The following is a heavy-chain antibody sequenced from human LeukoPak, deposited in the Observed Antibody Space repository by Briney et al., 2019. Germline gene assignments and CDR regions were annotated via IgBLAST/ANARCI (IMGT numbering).Heavy chain of an antibody. V-gene: IGHV3-23*01. CDR1: GFTFYSYA. D-gene: IGHD6-19*01. CDR2: ISGNGGST. Sequence: GGSLRLSCAASGFTFYSYAMSWVRQAPGKGLEWVSSISGNGGSTYYADSVEGRFTISRDNSKNTLYLQMNSLRAEDMAVYYCAKPKYPVAGSNYFDYWGQGTLVTVSS. J-gene: IGHJ4*02. CDR3: AKPKYPVAGSNYFDY.